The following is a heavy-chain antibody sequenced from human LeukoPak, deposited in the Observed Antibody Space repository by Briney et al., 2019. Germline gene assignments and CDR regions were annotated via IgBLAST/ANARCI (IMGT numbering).Heavy chain of an antibody. Sequence: PSETLSLTCTVSGGSICSYYWSWIRQPPGKGLEWIGYIYYSGSTNYNPSLKSRVTISVDTSKNQFSLKLSSVTAADTAVYYCASRGYSYGYTYWGQGTLVTVSS. D-gene: IGHD5-18*01. CDR2: IYYSGST. CDR3: ASRGYSYGYTY. J-gene: IGHJ4*02. CDR1: GGSICSYY. V-gene: IGHV4-59*08.